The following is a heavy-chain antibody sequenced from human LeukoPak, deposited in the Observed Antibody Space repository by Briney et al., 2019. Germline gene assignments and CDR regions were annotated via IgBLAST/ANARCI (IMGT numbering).Heavy chain of an antibody. J-gene: IGHJ4*02. CDR1: GFTVSSNY. D-gene: IGHD3-10*02. Sequence: GGSLRLSCAASGFTVSSNYMSWVRQAPGKGLEWVSLIYTGGSTYYADSVKGRFTISRANSENTLYLQMNSLRAEDTAVYYCAKDRITMFYWGQGTLVTVSS. V-gene: IGHV3-53*01. CDR3: AKDRITMFY. CDR2: IYTGGST.